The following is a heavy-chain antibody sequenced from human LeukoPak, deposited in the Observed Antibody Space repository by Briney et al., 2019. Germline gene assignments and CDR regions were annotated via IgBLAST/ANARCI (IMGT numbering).Heavy chain of an antibody. CDR1: GGSISSYY. D-gene: IGHD4-17*01. J-gene: IGHJ4*02. Sequence: AETLSLTCTVSGGSISSYYWSWIRQPPGKGLEWMGYIYYSGSTNYNPSLKSRVTISVDTSKNKFSLKLSSVTAADTAVYYCARSKMRNYGDYVDYWGQGTLVTVSS. CDR2: IYYSGST. CDR3: ARSKMRNYGDYVDY. V-gene: IGHV4-59*01.